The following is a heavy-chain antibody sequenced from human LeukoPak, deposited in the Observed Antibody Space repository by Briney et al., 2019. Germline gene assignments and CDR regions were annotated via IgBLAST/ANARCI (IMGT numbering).Heavy chain of an antibody. CDR3: AKDRLLNCRGDCYIFDY. V-gene: IGHV3-23*01. Sequence: QSGGSLRLSCVASGFTLRSCVMNWVRQTPGKGLEWVSSISGSGDSTFYADSVKGRFSISRDNSKNTLYLQVNGLRTEDTAVYYCAKDRLLNCRGDCYIFDYWGQGTVVTVSS. D-gene: IGHD2-21*02. CDR2: ISGSGDST. J-gene: IGHJ4*02. CDR1: GFTLRSCV.